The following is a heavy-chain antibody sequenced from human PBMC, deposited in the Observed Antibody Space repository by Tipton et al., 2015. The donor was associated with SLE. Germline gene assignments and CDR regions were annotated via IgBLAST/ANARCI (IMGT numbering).Heavy chain of an antibody. CDR1: GFTFSSYA. Sequence: SLRLSCAASGFTFSSYAMSWVRQAPGKGLEWVSAISGSGGSTYYADSVKGRFTISRDNAKNSLYLQMNSLRAEDTAVYYCARGANWGYFDYWGQGTLVAVSS. CDR2: ISGSGGST. CDR3: ARGANWGYFDY. V-gene: IGHV3-23*01. D-gene: IGHD7-27*01. J-gene: IGHJ4*02.